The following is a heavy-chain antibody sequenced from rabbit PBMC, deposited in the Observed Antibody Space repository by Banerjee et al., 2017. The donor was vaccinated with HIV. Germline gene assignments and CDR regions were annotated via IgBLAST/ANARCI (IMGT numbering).Heavy chain of an antibody. Sequence: QQQLEESGGGLVKPGGTLTLTCTASGFTISSSYWICWVRQAPGKGLEWIACIYGGSSGITYYASWAKGRFTISKTSSTTVTLQMTSLTAADTATYFCARDLAGVIGWNFGLWGPDTLVTVS. CDR2: IYGGSSGIT. CDR1: GFTISSSYW. J-gene: IGHJ4*01. CDR3: ARDLAGVIGWNFGL. V-gene: IGHV1S45*01. D-gene: IGHD4-1*01.